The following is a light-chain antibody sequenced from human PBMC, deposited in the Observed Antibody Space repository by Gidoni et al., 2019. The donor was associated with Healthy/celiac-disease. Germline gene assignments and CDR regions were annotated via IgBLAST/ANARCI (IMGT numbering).Light chain of an antibody. CDR2: QDS. CDR1: KLGDKY. Sequence: SPGQTASITCSGDKLGDKYACWYQQKPGQSPVLVIYQDSKRPSGIPERFSGSNSGNTATLTISGTQAMDEADYYCQAWDSSTGRVFGGGTKLTVL. CDR3: QAWDSSTGRV. J-gene: IGLJ2*01. V-gene: IGLV3-1*01.